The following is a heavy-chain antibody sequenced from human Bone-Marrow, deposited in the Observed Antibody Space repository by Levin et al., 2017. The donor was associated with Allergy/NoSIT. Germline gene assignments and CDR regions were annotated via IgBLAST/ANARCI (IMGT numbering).Heavy chain of an antibody. Sequence: SVKVSCKASGGTFSSYAISWVRQAPGQGLEWMGGIIPIFGTANYAQKFQGRVTITADKSTSTAYMELSSLRSEDTAVYYCARVSTAMAPEDYYYYMDGWGKGTTVTVSS. V-gene: IGHV1-69*06. CDR2: IIPIFGTA. CDR1: GGTFSSYA. CDR3: ARVSTAMAPEDYYYYMDG. J-gene: IGHJ6*03. D-gene: IGHD5-18*01.